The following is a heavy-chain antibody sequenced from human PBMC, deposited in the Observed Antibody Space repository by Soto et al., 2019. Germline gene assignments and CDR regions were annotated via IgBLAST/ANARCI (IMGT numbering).Heavy chain of an antibody. J-gene: IGHJ6*02. V-gene: IGHV1-24*01. CDR1: GYTLTELS. D-gene: IGHD7-27*01. CDR3: ATTLPAWGSQHYYYYYGMDV. CDR2: FDPEDGET. Sequence: ASVKVSCKVSGYTLTELSMHWVRQAPGKGLEWMGGFDPEDGETIYAQKFQGRVTMTEDTSTDTAYMELSSLRSEDTAVYYCATTLPAWGSQHYYYYYGMDVWGQGTPVTVSS.